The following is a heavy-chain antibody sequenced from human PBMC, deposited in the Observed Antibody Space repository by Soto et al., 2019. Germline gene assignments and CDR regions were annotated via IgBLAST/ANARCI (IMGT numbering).Heavy chain of an antibody. J-gene: IGHJ5*02. Sequence: QVQLVQSGAEVKKPGSSVKVSCKASGGTFSSDAVSWVRQAPGQGLEWMGGIIPMFDTTKYAQKFQGRLTLTAKESTSAAYMKLSRLRTEDTAVYFCARGETDFMNWFDPWGQGTLVTVSS. V-gene: IGHV1-69*01. CDR1: GGTFSSDA. D-gene: IGHD3-16*01. CDR3: ARGETDFMNWFDP. CDR2: IIPMFDTT.